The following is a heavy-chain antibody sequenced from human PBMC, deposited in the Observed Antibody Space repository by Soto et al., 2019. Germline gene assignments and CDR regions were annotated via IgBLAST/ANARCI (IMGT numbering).Heavy chain of an antibody. D-gene: IGHD3-22*01. CDR3: ARELNYDDSNAPAFER. J-gene: IGHJ3*02. V-gene: IGHV3-53*01. Sequence: SLRLSCSASGFTVSSNYMSWVRQAPGKGLEWVSVIYSGGSTYYADSVKGRFTISRDNSKNTLYLQMNSLRAEDTAVYYCARELNYDDSNAPAFERWGKGKMVTVSS. CDR2: IYSGGST. CDR1: GFTVSSNY.